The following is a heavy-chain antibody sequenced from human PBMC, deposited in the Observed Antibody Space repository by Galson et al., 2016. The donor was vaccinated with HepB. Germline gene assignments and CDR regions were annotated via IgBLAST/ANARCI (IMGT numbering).Heavy chain of an antibody. V-gene: IGHV3-33*01. Sequence: SLRLSCAASGFTFSTYAMHWVRQAPGKGLEWVAIMWYDGSNEDYADSVKGRFTISRDNSKNTLYLHLNSLRADDTAVYYCTREGIGFDAYYFDYWGQGTLVSVSS. J-gene: IGHJ4*02. CDR1: GFTFSTYA. D-gene: IGHD2-15*01. CDR3: TREGIGFDAYYFDY. CDR2: MWYDGSNE.